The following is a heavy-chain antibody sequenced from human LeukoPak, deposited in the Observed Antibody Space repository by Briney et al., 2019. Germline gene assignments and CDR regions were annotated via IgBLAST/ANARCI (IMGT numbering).Heavy chain of an antibody. CDR2: IYYSGST. V-gene: IGHV4-59*08. CDR1: GVSISSYY. J-gene: IGHJ4*02. CDR3: ARRAPYSYEWSTLDY. Sequence: SETLSLTCTVSGVSISSYYWSWIRQPPGKGLEWIGYIYYSGSTNYNPSLKSRVTISVDTSKNQFSLKLSSVTAADTAVYYCARRAPYSYEWSTLDYWGQGTLVTVSS. D-gene: IGHD5-18*01.